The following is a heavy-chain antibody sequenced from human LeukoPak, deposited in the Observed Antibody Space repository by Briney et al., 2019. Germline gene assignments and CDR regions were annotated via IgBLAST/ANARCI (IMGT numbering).Heavy chain of an antibody. CDR1: GGSISSGGYS. D-gene: IGHD3-22*01. CDR3: ARVHDSSGYRGAFDI. V-gene: IGHV4-30-2*01. J-gene: IGHJ3*02. Sequence: PSETLSLTCAVSGGSISSGGYSWSWIRQPPGKGLEWIGYIYRSGSTYYNPSLKSRVTISVDRSKNQFSLKLSSVTAADTAVYYCARVHDSSGYRGAFDIWGQGTMVTVSS. CDR2: IYRSGST.